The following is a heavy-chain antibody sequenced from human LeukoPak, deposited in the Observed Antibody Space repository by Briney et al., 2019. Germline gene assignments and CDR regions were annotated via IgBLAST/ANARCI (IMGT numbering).Heavy chain of an antibody. CDR2: IYYSGST. Sequence: SETLSLTCTVSGGSISPYYWSWIRPPPGKGLEWIGYIYYSGSTYYNPSLQSRVTISVDTSKNQFSLNLSSVTAADTAVYYCARYYYDTSGYPHYFDYWGQGTLVTVSS. D-gene: IGHD3-22*01. V-gene: IGHV4-59*08. J-gene: IGHJ4*02. CDR3: ARYYYDTSGYPHYFDY. CDR1: GGSISPYY.